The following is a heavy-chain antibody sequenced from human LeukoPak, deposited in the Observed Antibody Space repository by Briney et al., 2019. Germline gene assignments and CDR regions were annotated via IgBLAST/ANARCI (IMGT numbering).Heavy chain of an antibody. J-gene: IGHJ4*02. CDR1: KFTVSSNY. V-gene: IGHV3-66*02. CDR3: AKDRWFGELLDSYFDY. Sequence: GGSLRLSCAASKFTVSSNYMSWVRQAPGKGLEWVSEIYSDGSTYYAASVKGRFTISRDNSKNTLYLQMNSLRPEDTAVYYCAKDRWFGELLDSYFDYWGQGTLVTVSS. CDR2: IYSDGST. D-gene: IGHD3-10*01.